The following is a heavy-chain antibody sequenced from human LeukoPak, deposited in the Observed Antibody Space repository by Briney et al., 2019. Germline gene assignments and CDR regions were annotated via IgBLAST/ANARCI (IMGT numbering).Heavy chain of an antibody. CDR1: GGSISSSSYY. D-gene: IGHD3-10*01. J-gene: IGHJ5*02. V-gene: IGHV4-39*01. Sequence: SETLSLTCTVSGGSISSSSYYWGWIRQPPGKGLEWIGSIYYSGSTYYNPSLKSRVTISVDTSKNQFSLKLSSVTAADTAVYYCAESPRGGFRELLSPLDLWGPGTLVTVSS. CDR2: IYYSGST. CDR3: AESPRGGFRELLSPLDL.